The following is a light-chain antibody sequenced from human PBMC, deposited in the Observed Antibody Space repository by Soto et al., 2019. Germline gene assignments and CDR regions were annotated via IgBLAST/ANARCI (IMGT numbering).Light chain of an antibody. CDR1: QSVSYN. Sequence: THSPATLSVSPCEIVTLSCRASQSVSYNLAWYQQKPGQAPRLLIYGPSTRATGIPARFSGSGSGTEFTLTISSLQSEDFALYYCQQYNNWPRTFGQGTKVDIK. V-gene: IGKV3-15*01. J-gene: IGKJ1*01. CDR3: QQYNNWPRT. CDR2: GPS.